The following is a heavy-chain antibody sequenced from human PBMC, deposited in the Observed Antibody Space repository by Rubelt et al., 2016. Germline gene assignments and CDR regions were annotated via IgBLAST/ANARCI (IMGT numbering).Heavy chain of an antibody. J-gene: IGHJ4*02. CDR3: ARDGPTESPC. CDR2: IYNSGST. Sequence: QVQLQESGPGLVKPSETLSLTCTVSGGSVSSTGYYWSWIRQPPGKGLEWIGYIYNSGSTDYNPSLKSRVTISVDTSKTQVSLKWSSVTAADTAVYYCARDGPTESPCWGQGTLVTVSS. CDR1: GGSVSSTGYY. D-gene: IGHD4-11*01. V-gene: IGHV4-61*08.